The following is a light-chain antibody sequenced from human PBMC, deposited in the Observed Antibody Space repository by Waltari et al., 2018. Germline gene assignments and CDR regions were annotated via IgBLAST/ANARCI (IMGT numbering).Light chain of an antibody. CDR2: SAS. CDR3: QQYDAVPYS. CDR1: IHNY. Sequence: IHNYLSWYQQKPGKAPKPLIFSASSVETGVPSRFTGGRSGTHYTLTISSLQPEDFATYYCQQYDAVPYSFGQGTKVEIK. J-gene: IGKJ2*03. V-gene: IGKV1-33*01.